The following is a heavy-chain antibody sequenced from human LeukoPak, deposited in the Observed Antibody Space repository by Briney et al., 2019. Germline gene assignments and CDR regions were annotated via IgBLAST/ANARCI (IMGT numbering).Heavy chain of an antibody. CDR1: GFTFSSKW. CDR3: ATGTTSPGD. V-gene: IGHV3-74*01. CDR2: MNSDGSST. J-gene: IGHJ4*02. D-gene: IGHD3-9*01. Sequence: PGGSLRLSCAASGFTFSSKWMNWVRQAPGKGLVWVSRMNSDGSSTSYADSVKGRFTISRDNAKNTLYLQMNSLRAEDTAVYYCATGTTSPGDWGQGTLVTVSS.